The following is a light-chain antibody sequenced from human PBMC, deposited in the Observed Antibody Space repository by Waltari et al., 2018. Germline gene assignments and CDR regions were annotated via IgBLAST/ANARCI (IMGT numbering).Light chain of an antibody. Sequence: QSALNQPASVSDSPGQSITISCTGISSAAVSWNLVPLYQQYPGKAPKLLIYEATKRPSGVSDRFSGSKSGNTASLTISGLHTEDEAHYYCCSYAGDNSLIFGGGTKVTVL. J-gene: IGLJ2*01. CDR2: EAT. CDR3: CSYAGDNSLI. V-gene: IGLV2-23*01. CDR1: SSAAVSWNL.